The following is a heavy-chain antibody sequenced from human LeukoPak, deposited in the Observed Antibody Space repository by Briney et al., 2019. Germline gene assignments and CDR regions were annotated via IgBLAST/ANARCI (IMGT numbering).Heavy chain of an antibody. V-gene: IGHV4-39*01. CDR1: GGSISSSSYY. Sequence: PSETLSLTCTVSGGSISSSSYYWGWIRQPPGKGLEWIGSIYYSGSTYYNPSLKSRVTISVDTSKNQFSLKLSSVTAADTAVYYCARLTGVAFDIWGQGTMVTVSS. CDR3: ARLTGVAFDI. J-gene: IGHJ3*02. CDR2: IYYSGST.